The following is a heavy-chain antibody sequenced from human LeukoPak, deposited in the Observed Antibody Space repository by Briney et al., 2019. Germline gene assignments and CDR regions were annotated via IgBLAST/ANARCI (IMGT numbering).Heavy chain of an antibody. V-gene: IGHV3-33*01. J-gene: IGHJ3*02. CDR1: GFTFSTYG. D-gene: IGHD6-19*01. CDR2: IWYDGSNK. CDR3: ARAKDNSGRDGFDI. Sequence: GGSLRLSSAASGFTFSTYGIHWVRQAPGEGLEWVAVIWYDGSNKYYADSVKGRFTISRDNSKNTLYLQMNSLRAEDTAVYYCARAKDNSGRDGFDIWGQGTMVTVSS.